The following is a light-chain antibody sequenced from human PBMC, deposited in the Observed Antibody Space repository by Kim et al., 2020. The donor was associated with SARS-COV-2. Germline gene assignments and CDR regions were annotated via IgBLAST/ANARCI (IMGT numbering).Light chain of an antibody. CDR2: GAS. Sequence: SVPPGERATLSCRASHSVSSNLAWYQQKPGQAPRLLIYGASTRATGIPARFSGSGSGTEFTLTISSLQSEDFAVYYCQQYNNWPYTFGQGTKLEI. J-gene: IGKJ2*01. V-gene: IGKV3-15*01. CDR3: QQYNNWPYT. CDR1: HSVSSN.